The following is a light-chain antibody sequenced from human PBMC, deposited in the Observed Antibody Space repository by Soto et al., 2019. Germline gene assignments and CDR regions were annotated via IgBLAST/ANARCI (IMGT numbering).Light chain of an antibody. J-gene: IGLJ2*01. CDR3: EACDSSLGGQV. CDR2: GSP. V-gene: IGLV1-40*01. CDR1: SSNIGAGSD. Sequence: QSVLTQPPSVSGAPGQRVTISCTGSSSNIGAGSDVHWYQQLPGTAPKLLIFGSPYRPSGVPDRFSGSKSGTSASLAIAGLQAEDEADYYCEACDSSLGGQVFGGGTKVTVL.